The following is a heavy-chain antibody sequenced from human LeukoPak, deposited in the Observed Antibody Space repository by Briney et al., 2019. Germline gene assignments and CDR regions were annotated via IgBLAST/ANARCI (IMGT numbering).Heavy chain of an antibody. Sequence: AAVKVSCKASEYTFTGYYFHWARQPPAQGLEWMGWIYPYSGDTNYAQNFQGRVTMIRDTSISTAYMELSSPISDDTAVYYCARDRNSGSSLDIWGQGTMLTVS. D-gene: IGHD6-6*01. CDR3: ARDRNSGSSLDI. V-gene: IGHV1-2*02. CDR2: IYPYSGDT. CDR1: EYTFTGYY. J-gene: IGHJ3*02.